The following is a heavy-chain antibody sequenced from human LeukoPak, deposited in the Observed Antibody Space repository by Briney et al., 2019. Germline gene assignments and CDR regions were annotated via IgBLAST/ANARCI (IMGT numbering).Heavy chain of an antibody. CDR3: AKQGHYYGSGSSFNGYYFDY. D-gene: IGHD3-10*01. Sequence: GGSLRLSCAASGFTFSSYGMHWVRQAPGKGLEWVAVISYDGSNKYYADSVNGRFTIFRDNSKNTLYLQMTSLRAEDTAVYYRAKQGHYYGSGSSFNGYYFDYWGQGTLVTVSS. CDR1: GFTFSSYG. J-gene: IGHJ4*02. CDR2: ISYDGSNK. V-gene: IGHV3-30*18.